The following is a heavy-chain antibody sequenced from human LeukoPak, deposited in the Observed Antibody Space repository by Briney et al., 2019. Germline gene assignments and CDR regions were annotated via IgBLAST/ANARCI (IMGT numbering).Heavy chain of an antibody. J-gene: IGHJ4*02. CDR3: AGAPPVMVRGVMQLYEYYFDY. V-gene: IGHV1-69*05. CDR1: GGTFSSYA. Sequence: SVKVSCKASGGTFSSYAISWVRQAPGQGLEWMGRIIPIFGTANYPQKFQGRVAITTDESTSTAYMELSSLRSEDTAVYYCAGAPPVMVRGVMQLYEYYFDYWGQGTLVTLSS. D-gene: IGHD3-10*01. CDR2: IIPIFGTA.